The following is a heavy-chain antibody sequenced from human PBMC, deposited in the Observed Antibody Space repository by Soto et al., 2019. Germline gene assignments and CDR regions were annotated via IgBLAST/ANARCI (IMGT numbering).Heavy chain of an antibody. V-gene: IGHV3-21*01. CDR2: ISSSSSYI. CDR1: GFTFSSYS. Sequence: PGGSLRLSCAASGFTFSSYSMNWVRQAPGKGLEWVSSISSSSSYIYYADSVKGRFTISRDNAKNSLYLQMNSLRAEDTAVYYCARDLYCXXXXXXXXXXXXWGXXXMVT. CDR3: ARDLYCXXXXXXXXXXXX. D-gene: IGHD2-15*01. J-gene: IGHJ3*02.